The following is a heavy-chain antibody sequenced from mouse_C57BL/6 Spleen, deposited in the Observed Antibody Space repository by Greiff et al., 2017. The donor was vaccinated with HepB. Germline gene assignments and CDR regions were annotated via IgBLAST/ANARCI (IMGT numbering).Heavy chain of an antibody. V-gene: IGHV1-62-2*01. CDR1: GYTFTEYT. D-gene: IGHD2-5*01. Sequence: QVQLQHSGAELVKPGASVKLSCKASGYTFTEYTIHWVKQRSGQGLEWIGWFYPGSGSIKYNEKFKDKATLTADKSSSTVYMELSRLTSEDSAVYFCARHEGAYYSNYGWYFDVWGTGTTVTVSS. CDR2: FYPGSGSI. CDR3: ARHEGAYYSNYGWYFDV. J-gene: IGHJ1*03.